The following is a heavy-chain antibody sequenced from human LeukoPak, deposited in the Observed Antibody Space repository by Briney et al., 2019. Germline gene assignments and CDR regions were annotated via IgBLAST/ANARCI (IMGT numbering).Heavy chain of an antibody. Sequence: WASVKVSCKASGGTFSSYAISWVRQAPGQGLEWMGGIIPIFGTANYAQKFQGRVTITADESTSTAYMELSSLRSEDTAVYYCARGSRGTEKIIALTWGQGTLVTVSS. D-gene: IGHD2/OR15-2a*01. J-gene: IGHJ5*02. CDR2: IIPIFGTA. CDR3: ARGSRGTEKIIALT. V-gene: IGHV1-69*13. CDR1: GGTFSSYA.